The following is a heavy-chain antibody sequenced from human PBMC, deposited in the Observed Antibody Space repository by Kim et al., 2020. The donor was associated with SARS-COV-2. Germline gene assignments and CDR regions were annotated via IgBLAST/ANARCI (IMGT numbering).Heavy chain of an antibody. CDR3: ARGPPRYSSSWPQYYFDY. D-gene: IGHD6-13*01. J-gene: IGHJ4*02. Sequence: KGRFTITRDNAKNSLYLQMNSLRAEDTAVYYCARGPPRYSSSWPQYYFDYWGQGTLVTVSS. V-gene: IGHV3-11*05.